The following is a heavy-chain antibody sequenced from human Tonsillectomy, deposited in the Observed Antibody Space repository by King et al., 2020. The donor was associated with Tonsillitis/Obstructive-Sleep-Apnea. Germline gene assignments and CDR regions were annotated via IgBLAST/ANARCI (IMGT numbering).Heavy chain of an antibody. Sequence: QLQESGPGLVKPSETLSLTCTVSGGSIRSSNYHWGWIRQPPGKGLEWIGSIYNSDSTYSNPSLKSRVTISVDTSKNQFSMKLTSLTAADTAIYYCARHERRFTSGTDPWGQGTLVTVSS. J-gene: IGHJ5*02. V-gene: IGHV4-39*01. CDR1: GGSIRSSNYH. D-gene: IGHD3-16*01. CDR3: ARHERRFTSGTDP. CDR2: IYNSDST.